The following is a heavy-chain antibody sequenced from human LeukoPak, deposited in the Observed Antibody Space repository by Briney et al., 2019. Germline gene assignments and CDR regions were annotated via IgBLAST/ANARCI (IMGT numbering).Heavy chain of an antibody. CDR2: IYYSGST. V-gene: IGHV4-59*01. CDR1: GGSISSYY. D-gene: IGHD4-23*01. J-gene: IGHJ6*03. Sequence: KASETLSLTCTVSGGSISSYYWSWIRQPPGKGLEWIGYIYYSGSTNYNPSLKSRVTISVDTSKNQFSLKLSSVTAADTAVYYCARDRRWGFRYYYMDVWGKGTTVTVSS. CDR3: ARDRRWGFRYYYMDV.